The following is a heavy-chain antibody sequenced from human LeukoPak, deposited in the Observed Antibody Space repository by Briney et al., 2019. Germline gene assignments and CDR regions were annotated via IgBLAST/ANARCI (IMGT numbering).Heavy chain of an antibody. D-gene: IGHD3-3*01. CDR3: ARDFLYTVFGVVISSENWFDP. CDR1: GYTFTGYY. CDR2: INPNSGGT. J-gene: IGHJ5*02. V-gene: IGHV1-2*02. Sequence: KPGASVKVSCKASGYTFTGYYMHWVRQAPGQGLEWMGWINPNSGGTNYAQKFQGRVTMTRDTSISTAYMELSRLRSDDTAVYYCARDFLYTVFGVVISSENWFDPWGQGTLVTVSS.